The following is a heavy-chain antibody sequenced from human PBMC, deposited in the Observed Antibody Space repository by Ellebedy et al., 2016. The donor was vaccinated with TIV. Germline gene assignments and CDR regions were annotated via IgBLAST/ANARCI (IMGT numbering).Heavy chain of an antibody. D-gene: IGHD3-10*01. CDR3: AREIFGSGSYPLDY. CDR1: GYTFSNYD. J-gene: IGHJ4*02. CDR2: ISPYNDNT. Sequence: ASVKVSXKASGYTFSNYDITWVRQAPGQGLEWMGWISPYNDNTHYAQKFQGRVTMTRDTSISTAYMELNSLRSEDTAVYYCAREIFGSGSYPLDYWGQGTLVTVSS. V-gene: IGHV1-18*01.